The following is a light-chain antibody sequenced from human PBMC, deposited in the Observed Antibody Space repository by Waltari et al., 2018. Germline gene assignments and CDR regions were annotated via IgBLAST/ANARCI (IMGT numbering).Light chain of an antibody. CDR3: LQDYSYPRT. J-gene: IGKJ1*01. CDR2: AAS. CDR1: QGIRND. Sequence: AIQMTQSPSSLSASVGDSITITCRASQGIRNDLGWYQQKPGNAPKLLIYAASSLQSGVPSRFSGSGSGTDFTLSISSLQPEDFATYYCLQDYSYPRTFGQGTKVEI. V-gene: IGKV1-6*01.